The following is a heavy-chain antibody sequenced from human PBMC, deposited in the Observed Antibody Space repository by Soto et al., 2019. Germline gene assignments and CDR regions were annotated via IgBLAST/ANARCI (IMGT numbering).Heavy chain of an antibody. CDR1: GDSMGSGGHY. V-gene: IGHV4-31*03. CDR2: IYYSGAT. J-gene: IGHJ4*02. D-gene: IGHD7-27*01. CDR3: ARDKDLEPTVWGY. Sequence: QVQLQESGPGLVKPSQTLSLTCTVSGDSMGSGGHYYNWIRLLPGKGLEWIGYIYYSGATHYNPSLRGGVSISLDTSNNQFALRLISVTAADTALYFCARDKDLEPTVWGYWGQGTQVTVSS.